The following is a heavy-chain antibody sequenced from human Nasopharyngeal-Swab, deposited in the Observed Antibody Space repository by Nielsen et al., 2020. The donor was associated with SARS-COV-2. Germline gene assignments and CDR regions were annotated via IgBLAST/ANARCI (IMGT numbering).Heavy chain of an antibody. D-gene: IGHD1-7*01. J-gene: IGHJ4*02. V-gene: IGHV3-23*01. Sequence: GESLKISCAASGFTFSSYAMSWVRQAPGKGLEWVSAISGSGGSTYYADSVKGRFTISRGNSKNTLYLQMNSLRAEDTAVHYCGGYNWNYGGIDYWGQGTLVTVSS. CDR1: GFTFSSYA. CDR3: GGYNWNYGGIDY. CDR2: ISGSGGST.